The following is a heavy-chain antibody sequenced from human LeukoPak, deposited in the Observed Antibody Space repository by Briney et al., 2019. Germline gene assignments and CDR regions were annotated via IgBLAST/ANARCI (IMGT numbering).Heavy chain of an antibody. CDR3: AKHYGATSTWFDP. V-gene: IGHV3-23*01. Sequence: GGSLRLSCAASGFTFSSYAMTWVRQAPGKGLEWVSSITGSAARTYYADSVRGRFTISRDNSKNTLYLQMSSLRAEDTALYYCAKHYGATSTWFDPWGLGTLVTVSS. D-gene: IGHD4/OR15-4a*01. J-gene: IGHJ5*02. CDR1: GFTFSSYA. CDR2: ITGSAART.